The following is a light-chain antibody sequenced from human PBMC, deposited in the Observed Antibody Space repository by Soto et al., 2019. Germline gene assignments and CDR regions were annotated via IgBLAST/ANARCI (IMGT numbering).Light chain of an antibody. CDR2: DAS. Sequence: EIVLTQSPATLSWSPGERATRSCMASQSINRHLAWYRQKPGQAPRLLIYDASNRATGIPARFSGSGSGTDFTLTISSLEPEDFGVYYCQQRSNWPPVTFGGGTKVEIK. V-gene: IGKV3-11*01. J-gene: IGKJ4*01. CDR1: QSINRH. CDR3: QQRSNWPPVT.